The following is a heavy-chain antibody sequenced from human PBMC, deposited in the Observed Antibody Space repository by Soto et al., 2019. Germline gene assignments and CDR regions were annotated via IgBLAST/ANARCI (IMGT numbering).Heavy chain of an antibody. Sequence: EVQLLESGGGLVQPGGSLRLSCAASGFTFSSYAMSWVRQAPGKGLEWVSAISGSGGSTYYADSVKGRFTISRDNSKNTLYLQMNSLRAEDTAVYYCAKGRETSCCSIENFDYWGQGTLVTVSS. CDR3: AKGRETSCCSIENFDY. J-gene: IGHJ4*02. D-gene: IGHD2-2*01. CDR2: ISGSGGST. V-gene: IGHV3-23*01. CDR1: GFTFSSYA.